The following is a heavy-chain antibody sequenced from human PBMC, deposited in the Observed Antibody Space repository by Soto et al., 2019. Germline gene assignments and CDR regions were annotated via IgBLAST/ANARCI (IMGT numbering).Heavy chain of an antibody. Sequence: SETLSLTCTVSGGSISSYYWSWIRQPPGKGLEWIGYIYYSGSTNYNPSLKSRVTISVDTSKNQFSLKLSSVTAADTAVYYCARMGVLADAFDIWGQGTMVTVSS. D-gene: IGHD3-16*01. V-gene: IGHV4-59*01. CDR2: IYYSGST. CDR3: ARMGVLADAFDI. CDR1: GGSISSYY. J-gene: IGHJ3*02.